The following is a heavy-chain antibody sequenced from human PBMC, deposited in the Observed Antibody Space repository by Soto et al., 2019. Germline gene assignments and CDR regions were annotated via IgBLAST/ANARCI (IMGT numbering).Heavy chain of an antibody. J-gene: IGHJ4*02. CDR2: IYYSGAT. Sequence: SETLSLTCLVSGGSINNNTYYWGWLRQPPGKGLEWIGSIYYSGATYYNPSLRSRITISMDRSKNHFSLKLTSVTAADTAIYYCAPVGIGTTTVDYWGQGTLVTVSS. V-gene: IGHV4-39*02. D-gene: IGHD4-17*01. CDR1: GGSINNNTYY. CDR3: APVGIGTTTVDY.